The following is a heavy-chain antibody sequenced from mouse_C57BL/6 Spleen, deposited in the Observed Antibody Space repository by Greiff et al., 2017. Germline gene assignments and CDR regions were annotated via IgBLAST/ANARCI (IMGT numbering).Heavy chain of an antibody. CDR2: IDPSDSYT. CDR1: GYTFTSYW. Sequence: QVQLQQSGAELVMPGASVKLSCKASGYTFTSYWMHWVKQRPGQGLEWIGEIDPSDSYTNYNQKFKGKSTLTVDKSSSTAYMQLSSLTSEASAVYYCARNWDGGYFDYWGQGTTLTVSS. D-gene: IGHD4-1*01. CDR3: ARNWDGGYFDY. V-gene: IGHV1-69*01. J-gene: IGHJ2*01.